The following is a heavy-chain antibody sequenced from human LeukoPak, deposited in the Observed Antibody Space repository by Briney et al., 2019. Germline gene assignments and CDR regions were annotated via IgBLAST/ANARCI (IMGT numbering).Heavy chain of an antibody. D-gene: IGHD3-22*01. J-gene: IGHJ3*02. CDR3: AREIDYDSSGPHDAFDI. V-gene: IGHV4-4*07. CDR1: GGSISSYY. CDR2: IYSSGGT. Sequence: PSETLSLTCTVSGGSISSYYWSWIRQPAGKGLEWIGRIYSSGGTYYNPSLKSRVTISVDTSKNQFSLKLSSVTAADTAVYYCAREIDYDSSGPHDAFDIWGQGTMVTVSS.